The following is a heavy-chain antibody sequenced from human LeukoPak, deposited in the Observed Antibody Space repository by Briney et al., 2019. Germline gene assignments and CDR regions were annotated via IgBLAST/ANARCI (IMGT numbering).Heavy chain of an antibody. CDR2: ISSNGGST. D-gene: IGHD2-2*01. Sequence: GGSLRLSCAASGFTFSSYAMHWVRQAPGKGLEYVSAISSNGGSTYYANSVKGRFTISRDNSKNTLYLQMGSLRAEDMAVYYCARGTPIVVVPAASLGISDYWGQGTLVTVPS. J-gene: IGHJ4*02. V-gene: IGHV3-64*01. CDR1: GFTFSSYA. CDR3: ARGTPIVVVPAASLGISDY.